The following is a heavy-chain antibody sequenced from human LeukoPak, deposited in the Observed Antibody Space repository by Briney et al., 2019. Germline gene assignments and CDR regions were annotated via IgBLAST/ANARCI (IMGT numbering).Heavy chain of an antibody. CDR2: ISGSGGST. D-gene: IGHD2-2*01. CDR3: AKGDSVVVPAAIFYSDAFDI. CDR1: GFTSSSYA. Sequence: GGSLRLSCAASGFTSSSYAMSWVRQAPGKGLEWVSAISGSGGSTYYADSVKGRFTISRDNSKNTLYLQMNSLRAEDTAVYYCAKGDSVVVPAAIFYSDAFDICGQGTMVTVSS. V-gene: IGHV3-23*01. J-gene: IGHJ3*02.